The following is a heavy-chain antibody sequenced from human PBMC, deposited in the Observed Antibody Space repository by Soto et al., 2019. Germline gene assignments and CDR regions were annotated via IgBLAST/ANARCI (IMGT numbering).Heavy chain of an antibody. Sequence: GGSLRLSCAASGFTFSSYSMNWVRQAPGKGLEWVSSISSSSSYIYYADSVKGRFTISRDNAMNSLYLQMNSLRAEDTAVYYCARAMEEYSSSSPMDYWGQGTLVTVSS. CDR1: GFTFSSYS. V-gene: IGHV3-21*01. J-gene: IGHJ4*02. CDR2: ISSSSSYI. CDR3: ARAMEEYSSSSPMDY. D-gene: IGHD6-6*01.